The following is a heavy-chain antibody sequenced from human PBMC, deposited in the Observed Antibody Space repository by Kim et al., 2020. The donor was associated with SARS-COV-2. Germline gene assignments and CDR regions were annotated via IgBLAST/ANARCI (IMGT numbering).Heavy chain of an antibody. D-gene: IGHD4-4*01. CDR3: AKLTTAGTDTLDAFDI. V-gene: IGHV3-23*01. Sequence: SGRFTISEDNSKNPLYLRMNSPRAEDTAVYYCAKLTTAGTDTLDAFDIWGQGTMVTVSS. J-gene: IGHJ3*02.